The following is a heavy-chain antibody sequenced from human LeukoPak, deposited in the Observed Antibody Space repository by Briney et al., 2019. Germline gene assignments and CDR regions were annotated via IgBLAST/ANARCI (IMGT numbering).Heavy chain of an antibody. CDR3: ATRTEGLDY. CDR1: GYTLTQLS. V-gene: IGHV1-24*01. J-gene: IGHJ4*02. D-gene: IGHD1-1*01. CDR2: FDPEDGEA. Sequence: ASVKVSCKVSGYTLTQLSMHWVRQAPGKGVEWMGGFDPEDGEAIYAQKFQGRVTMTEDTSTDTAYMELSSLRSEDTAVYYCATRTEGLDYWGQGTLVTVSS.